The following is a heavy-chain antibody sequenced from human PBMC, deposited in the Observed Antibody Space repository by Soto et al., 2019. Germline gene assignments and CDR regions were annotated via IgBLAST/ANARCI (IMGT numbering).Heavy chain of an antibody. CDR1: GYSFTSYW. Sequence: GESLKISCKGSGYSFTSYWIGWVRQLPGRGLEWMGIIFPADSDTRYSPSFQGQVTISADKSINTAYLQWSSLKASDTAMYYCARPSCDSGGNHYAIYVWAQGTTFPVS. D-gene: IGHD2-15*01. CDR2: IFPADSDT. CDR3: ARPSCDSGGNHYAIYV. V-gene: IGHV5-51*01. J-gene: IGHJ6*02.